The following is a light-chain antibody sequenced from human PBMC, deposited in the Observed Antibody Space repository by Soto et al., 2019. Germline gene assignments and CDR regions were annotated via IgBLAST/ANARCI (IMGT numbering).Light chain of an antibody. CDR3: QSYDRSLSGSRV. CDR1: SSNIGAGYD. V-gene: IGLV1-40*01. Sequence: QLVLTQPPSVSGAPGQRVTISCTGSSSNIGAGYDVHWYQQLPGTAPKLLIYDNSNRPSGVPDRFSGSNSGTSASLAITGLQAEDEADYYCQSYDRSLSGSRVFGTGTKLTVL. CDR2: DNS. J-gene: IGLJ1*01.